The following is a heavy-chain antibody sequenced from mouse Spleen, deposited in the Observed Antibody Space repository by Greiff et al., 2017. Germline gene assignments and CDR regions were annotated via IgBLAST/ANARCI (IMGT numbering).Heavy chain of an antibody. CDR1: GYTFTSYW. D-gene: IGHD6-1*01. Sequence: QVQLQQPGAELVKPGASVKLSCKASGYTFTSYWMHWVKQRPGQGLEWIGEINPSNGRTNYNEKFKSKATLTVDKSSSTAYMQLSSLTSEDSAVYYCALAHYYAMDYWGQGTSVTVSS. CDR3: ALAHYYAMDY. CDR2: INPSNGRT. J-gene: IGHJ4*01. V-gene: IGHV1S81*02.